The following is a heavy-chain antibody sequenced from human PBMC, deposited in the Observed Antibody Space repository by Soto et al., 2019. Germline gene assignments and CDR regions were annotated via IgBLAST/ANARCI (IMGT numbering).Heavy chain of an antibody. V-gene: IGHV3-48*03. Sequence: GGSLRLSCAASGFTFSSYEMNWVRQAPGKVLEWVSYISSSGSTIYYADSVKGRFTISRDNAKNSLYLQMNSLRAEDTAVYYCARDNEEWELLRGYYYGMDVWGQGTTVTVSS. D-gene: IGHD1-26*01. CDR2: ISSSGSTI. CDR1: GFTFSSYE. CDR3: ARDNEEWELLRGYYYGMDV. J-gene: IGHJ6*02.